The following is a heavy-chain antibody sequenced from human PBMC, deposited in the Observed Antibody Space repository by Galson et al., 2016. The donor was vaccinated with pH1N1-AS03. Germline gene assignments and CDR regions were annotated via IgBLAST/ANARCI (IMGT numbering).Heavy chain of an antibody. CDR2: IFHGGKT. CDR1: TDSINSYF. Sequence: SETLSLTCSVSTDSINSYFWSWIRQPPGRGLEWIGHIFHGGKTTYNPSLKRRVTMTVDPSKNLLSLNLTSVTAADTAVYFCARQERTGAAAHDYWGQGTLVTVAS. D-gene: IGHD6-13*01. J-gene: IGHJ4*02. V-gene: IGHV4-59*08. CDR3: ARQERTGAAAHDY.